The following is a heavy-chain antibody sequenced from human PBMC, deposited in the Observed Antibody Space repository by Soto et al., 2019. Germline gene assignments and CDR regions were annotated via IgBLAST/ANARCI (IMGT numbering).Heavy chain of an antibody. D-gene: IGHD6-19*01. J-gene: IGHJ6*02. CDR3: AGGQRSHPVVAGTIYYCYGMDV. CDR1: GGTFSSYA. Sequence: QVQLVQSGAEVKKPGSSVKVSCKASGGTFSSYAISWVRQAPGQGLEWMGGIIPIFGTANYAQKFQGRVTITADESTSTGYMGLSSLGSEDTAVYYCAGGQRSHPVVAGTIYYCYGMDVWGQGTTVTVSS. V-gene: IGHV1-69*01. CDR2: IIPIFGTA.